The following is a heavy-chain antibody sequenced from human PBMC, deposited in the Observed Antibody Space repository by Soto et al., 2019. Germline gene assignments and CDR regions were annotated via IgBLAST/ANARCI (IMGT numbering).Heavy chain of an antibody. CDR1: GGTFSSYT. CDR3: AREVGRGY. J-gene: IGHJ4*02. Sequence: QVQLVQSGAAVTKPGSSVKVSCKASGGTFSSYTISWVRQATGQGLEWMGRIIPILGIANYAQKFEARVTITADKSTSTAYMELSSLRSEDTAVYYCAREVGRGYWGRGTLVPVSS. V-gene: IGHV1-69*08. CDR2: IIPILGIA.